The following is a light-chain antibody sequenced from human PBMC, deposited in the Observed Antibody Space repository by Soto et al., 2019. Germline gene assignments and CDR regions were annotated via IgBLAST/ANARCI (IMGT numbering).Light chain of an antibody. CDR2: TAS. Sequence: DIQMTQSPSSLSASVGDRVTITCRASQNIDRNLNWYQQKPGTAPKVLISTASGLQSGVPSRFSGSGSGTXXXXXXXXLQPEDFATYYCQQSYSLPPWTFGQGTKVEI. CDR1: QNIDRN. CDR3: QQSYSLPPWT. V-gene: IGKV1-39*01. J-gene: IGKJ1*01.